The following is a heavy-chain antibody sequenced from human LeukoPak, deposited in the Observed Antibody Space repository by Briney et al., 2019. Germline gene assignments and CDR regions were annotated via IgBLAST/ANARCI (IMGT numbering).Heavy chain of an antibody. CDR3: ARGEGGWSDY. CDR1: GGSISSYY. D-gene: IGHD6-19*01. V-gene: IGHV4-59*01. CDR2: IYYSGST. Sequence: SETLSLTCTVSGGSISSYYWSWIRQPPGKGLEWIGYIYYSGSTNYNPSLKSRVAISVDTSKNQFSLKLSSVTAADTAVYYCARGEGGWSDYWGQGTLVTVSS. J-gene: IGHJ4*02.